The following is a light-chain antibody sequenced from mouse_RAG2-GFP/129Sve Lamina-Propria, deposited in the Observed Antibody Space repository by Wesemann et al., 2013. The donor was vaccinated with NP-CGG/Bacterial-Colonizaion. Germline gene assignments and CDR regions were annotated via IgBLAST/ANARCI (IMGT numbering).Light chain of an antibody. CDR1: QNVGTN. V-gene: IGKV6-15*01. CDR2: SAS. CDR3: QQYSRYPLT. J-gene: IGKJ5*01. Sequence: DIVMTQSHKFMSTSVGDRVSVTCKASQNVGTNVAWYQQKPGQSPKALIYSASYRYSGVPDRFTGSGSGTDFTLTISNVQSEDLADYFCQQYSRYPLTFGAGTKLELK.